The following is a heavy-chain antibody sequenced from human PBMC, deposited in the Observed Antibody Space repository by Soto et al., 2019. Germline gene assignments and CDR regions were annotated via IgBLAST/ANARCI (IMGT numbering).Heavy chain of an antibody. CDR3: AREIVVVVAATVPNYGMDV. CDR2: MNPNSGNT. D-gene: IGHD2-15*01. Sequence: ASVKVSCKASGYTFTSYDINWVRQATGQGLEWMGWMNPNSGNTGYAQKFQGRVTMTRNTSISTAYMELSSLRSEDTAVYYCAREIVVVVAATVPNYGMDVWRQGTTLTVS. V-gene: IGHV1-8*01. J-gene: IGHJ6*02. CDR1: GYTFTSYD.